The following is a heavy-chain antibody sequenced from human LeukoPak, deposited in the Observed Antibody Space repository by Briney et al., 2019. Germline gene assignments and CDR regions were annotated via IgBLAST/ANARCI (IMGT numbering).Heavy chain of an antibody. CDR2: IYYSGST. D-gene: IGHD4-11*01. J-gene: IGHJ6*02. Sequence: SETLSLTCTVSGGSISSYYWSWIRQPPGKGLEWLGYIYYSGSTNYNPSLKSRVTISVDTSKNQFSLKLSSVTAADTAVYYCARMNDYSGYGMDVWGQGTTVTVSS. CDR3: ARMNDYSGYGMDV. V-gene: IGHV4-59*01. CDR1: GGSISSYY.